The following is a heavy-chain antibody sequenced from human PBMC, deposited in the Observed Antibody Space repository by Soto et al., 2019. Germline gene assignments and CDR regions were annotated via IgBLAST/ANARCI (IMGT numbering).Heavy chain of an antibody. J-gene: IGHJ4*02. CDR2: ISYDGSNK. CDR3: ARVACGGDCYYYFDY. V-gene: IGHV3-30-3*01. CDR1: GFTFSSYA. D-gene: IGHD2-21*02. Sequence: PGGSLRLSCAASGFTFSSYAMHWVRQAPGKGLEWVAVISYDGSNKYYADSVKGRFTISRDNSKNTLYLQMNSLRADDTAVYYCARVACGGDCYYYFDYWGQGTLVTVSS.